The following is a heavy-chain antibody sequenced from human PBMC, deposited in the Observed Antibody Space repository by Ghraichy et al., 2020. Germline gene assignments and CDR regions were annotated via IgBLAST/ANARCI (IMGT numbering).Heavy chain of an antibody. D-gene: IGHD3-22*01. CDR2: IYYSGST. CDR3: AREQGYDSSGYYYRENWFDP. J-gene: IGHJ5*02. Sequence: SETLSPTCTVSGGSISSGGYYWSWIRQHPGKGLEWIGYIYYSGSTYYNPSLKSRVTISVDTSKNQFSLKLSSVTAADTAVYYCAREQGYDSSGYYYRENWFDPWGQGTLVTVSS. V-gene: IGHV4-31*03. CDR1: GGSISSGGYY.